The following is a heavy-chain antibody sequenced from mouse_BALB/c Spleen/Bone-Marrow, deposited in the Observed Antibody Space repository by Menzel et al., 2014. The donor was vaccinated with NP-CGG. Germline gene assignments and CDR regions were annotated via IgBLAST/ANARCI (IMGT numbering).Heavy chain of an antibody. CDR3: ARWEYYAMDY. D-gene: IGHD4-1*01. J-gene: IGHJ4*01. CDR1: GFNIKDTY. V-gene: IGHV14-3*02. Sequence: VQLQQSGAELVKPGASVKLSCAASGFNIKDTYMHWVKQRPEQGLEWIGRIDPADGNTKYDPKFQGKATITADTSSNTAYLQLSSLTSEDTAVYYCARWEYYAMDYWGQGTSVTVSS. CDR2: IDPADGNT.